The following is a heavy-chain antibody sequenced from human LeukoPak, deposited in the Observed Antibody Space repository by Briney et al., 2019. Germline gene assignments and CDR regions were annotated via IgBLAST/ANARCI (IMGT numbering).Heavy chain of an antibody. CDR1: GDSISSGDYY. CDR2: IYNSGST. V-gene: IGHV4-30-4*08. J-gene: IGHJ6*03. Sequence: SQTVSLTCTASGDSISSGDYYWVWIRQPPGKGLEWIGYIYNSGSTYYNPSLKSRVTITADTSKTQLSLKLSSVTAADTAVYYCARGTGYSYYMDVWGKGTTVTVSS. D-gene: IGHD3-10*01. CDR3: ARGTGYSYYMDV.